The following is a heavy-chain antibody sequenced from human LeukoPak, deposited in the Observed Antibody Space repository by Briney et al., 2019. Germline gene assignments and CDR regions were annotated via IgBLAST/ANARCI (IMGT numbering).Heavy chain of an antibody. CDR2: INHSGST. V-gene: IGHV4-34*01. CDR3: ARQYSYGTFDY. CDR1: GGSFSGYY. Sequence: SETLSLTCAVYGGSFSGYYWSWIRRPPGKGLEWIGEINHSGSTNYNPSLKSRVTISVDTSKNQFSLKLSSVTAADTAVYYCARQYSYGTFDYWGQGTLVTVSS. D-gene: IGHD5-18*01. J-gene: IGHJ4*02.